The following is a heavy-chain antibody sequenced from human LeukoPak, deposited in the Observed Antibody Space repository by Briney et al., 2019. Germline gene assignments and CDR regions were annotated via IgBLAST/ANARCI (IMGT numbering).Heavy chain of an antibody. CDR2: ISGSGGST. CDR1: GFTFSSYA. D-gene: IGHD3-22*01. J-gene: IGHJ4*02. V-gene: IGHV3-23*01. CDR3: AKQGITMIVVGDYFDY. Sequence: PGGSLRLSCAASGFTFSSYAMGWVRQAPGKGLEWVSAISGSGGSTYYADSVKGRFTISRDNSKNTLYLQMNSLRAEDTAVYYCAKQGITMIVVGDYFDYWGQGTLVTVSS.